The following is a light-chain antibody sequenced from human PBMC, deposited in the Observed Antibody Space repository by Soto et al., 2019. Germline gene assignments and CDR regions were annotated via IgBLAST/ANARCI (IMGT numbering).Light chain of an antibody. Sequence: DIQMTQSPSTLSASVGDRVTITCRASQSISSWLAWYQQKPGKAPKLLIYDASSLESGVQSRFSGSGSGTEFTLTISSLQPDEFATYYCKQANSFPITVGQGTKVDI. J-gene: IGKJ1*01. CDR2: DAS. CDR1: QSISSW. CDR3: KQANSFPIT. V-gene: IGKV1-5*01.